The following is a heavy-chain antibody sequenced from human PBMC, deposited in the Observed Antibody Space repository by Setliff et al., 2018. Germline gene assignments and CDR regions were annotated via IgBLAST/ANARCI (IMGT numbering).Heavy chain of an antibody. CDR1: GYTFTNYA. V-gene: IGHV1-3*04. J-gene: IGHJ5*02. Sequence: ASVKVSCKASGYTFTNYAIHWVRQAPGQRPEWMGWINTGNANTKYSQKFQGRVTITRDASASTAYMELSSLRSEDTAVYYCARDTYIGDFWSGYYIQGQFDPWGQGTLVTVSS. D-gene: IGHD3-3*01. CDR2: INTGNANT. CDR3: ARDTYIGDFWSGYYIQGQFDP.